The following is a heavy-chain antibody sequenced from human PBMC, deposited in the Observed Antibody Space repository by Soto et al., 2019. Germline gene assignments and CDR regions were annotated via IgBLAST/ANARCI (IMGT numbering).Heavy chain of an antibody. D-gene: IGHD6-13*01. CDR1: GYTFTSYG. CDR3: ARGFNRVAAGRPRARTKFDY. V-gene: IGHV1-18*04. J-gene: IGHJ4*02. CDR2: ISAYNGNT. Sequence: ASVKVSCKASGYTFTSYGISWVRQAPGQGLEWMGWISAYNGNTNYAQKLQGRVTMTTDTSTSTAYMELRSLRSDDTAVYYCARGFNRVAAGRPRARTKFDYWGQGTLVTVSS.